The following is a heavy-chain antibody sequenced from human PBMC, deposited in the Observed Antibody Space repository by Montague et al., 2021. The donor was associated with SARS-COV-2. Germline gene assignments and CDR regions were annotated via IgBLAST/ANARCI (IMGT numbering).Heavy chain of an antibody. CDR1: GGSFSGYY. D-gene: IGHD3-16*02. V-gene: IGHV4-34*01. J-gene: IGHJ5*02. CDR3: ARGYDYVWGSYRYLHWFDP. Sequence: SETLSLTCAVYGGSFSGYYWSWIRHPPGKGLEWIGEINHSGSTNYNPSLKSRVTISVDTSKNQFSLKLSSVTAADTAVYYCARGYDYVWGSYRYLHWFDPWGQGTLVTVSS. CDR2: INHSGST.